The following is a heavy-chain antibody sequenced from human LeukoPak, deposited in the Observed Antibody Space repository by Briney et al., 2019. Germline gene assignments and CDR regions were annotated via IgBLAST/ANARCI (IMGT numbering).Heavy chain of an antibody. D-gene: IGHD3-10*01. CDR2: IYTSGST. Sequence: SGTLSLTCAVSGDSISSYYWSWIRQPAGKGLEWIGRIYTSGSTYYNPSLKSRVTISVDTSKNQFSLKLRSVTAADTAVYYCAHQSTHGFGELLYEDWGRGTLVTVSS. V-gene: IGHV4-4*07. CDR1: GDSISSYY. CDR3: AHQSTHGFGELLYED. J-gene: IGHJ4*02.